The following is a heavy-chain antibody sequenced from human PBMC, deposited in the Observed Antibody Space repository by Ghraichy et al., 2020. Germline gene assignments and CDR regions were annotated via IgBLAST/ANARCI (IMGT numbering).Heavy chain of an antibody. CDR3: ARIGSDGSVKSKADDACDF. CDR2: VDYIGTGT. J-gene: IGHJ3*01. D-gene: IGHD3-10*01. Sequence: GGSLRLSCAASGFTVNTSGLHWHRQAPDKGLGWISRVDYIGTGTNYADSVRGRFTISRDNAKNTLYLQMNSLRAEDTGVYYCARIGSDGSVKSKADDACDFWGQGTMVTVSS. V-gene: IGHV3-74*01. CDR1: GFTVNTSG.